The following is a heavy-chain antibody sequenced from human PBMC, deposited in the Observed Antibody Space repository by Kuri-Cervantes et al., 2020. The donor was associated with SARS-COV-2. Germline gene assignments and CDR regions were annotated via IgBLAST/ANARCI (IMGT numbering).Heavy chain of an antibody. CDR2: ISSNGETT. D-gene: IGHD1-1*01. Sequence: ESLKISCSASGFAFNAYSMHWVRQTPGKGLEYVSAISSNGETTYYADSVKGRFIISRDNSKNTLFLQMSGLRAEDTAVYFCVTRGGSEAFDVWGQGTMVTVSS. CDR3: VTRGGSEAFDV. J-gene: IGHJ3*01. V-gene: IGHV3-64D*06. CDR1: GFAFNAYS.